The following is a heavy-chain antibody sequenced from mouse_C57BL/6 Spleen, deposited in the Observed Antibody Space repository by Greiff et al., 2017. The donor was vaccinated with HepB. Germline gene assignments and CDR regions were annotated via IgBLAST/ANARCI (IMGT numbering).Heavy chain of an antibody. CDR3: ARSGYGNYYFDY. D-gene: IGHD2-1*01. CDR2: IDPSDSYT. CDR1: GYTFTSYW. V-gene: IGHV1-69*01. J-gene: IGHJ2*01. Sequence: QVQLQQPGAELVMPGASVKLSCKASGYTFTSYWMHWVKQRPGQGLEWIGEIDPSDSYTNYNQKFKGKSTLTVDKSSSTAYMQLSSLTSEDSAVYNCARSGYGNYYFDYWGQGTTLTVSS.